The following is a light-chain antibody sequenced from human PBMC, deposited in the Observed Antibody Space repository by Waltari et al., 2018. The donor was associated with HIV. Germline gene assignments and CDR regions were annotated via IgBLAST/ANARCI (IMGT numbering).Light chain of an antibody. CDR3: QSLDNSLSGNVV. CDR2: TNN. V-gene: IGLV1-40*01. CDR1: SSNLGAGYD. Sequence: QSVLTQPPSVSGAPGQRVTISCTGSSSNLGAGYDVHWYQQLPGTAPKLLIYTNNYRPSGVPVRFSGSKSGSSASLAITGLQAEDEADYYCQSLDNSLSGNVVFGGGTKLTVL. J-gene: IGLJ2*01.